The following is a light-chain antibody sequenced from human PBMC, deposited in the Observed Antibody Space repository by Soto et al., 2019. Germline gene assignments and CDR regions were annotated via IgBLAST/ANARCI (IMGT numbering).Light chain of an antibody. J-gene: IGKJ1*01. CDR3: QQYYSTPPWT. CDR1: QSVLSSSNNKNS. Sequence: DIVMTQSPDSLAVSLGERATINCKSSQSVLSSSNNKNSLARYRQKQGQPPKRLIYWASTRESGVPDRFSGSGSGTDFTLTISSLQAEDVAVYYCQQYYSTPPWTFGQGTKVEIK. CDR2: WAS. V-gene: IGKV4-1*01.